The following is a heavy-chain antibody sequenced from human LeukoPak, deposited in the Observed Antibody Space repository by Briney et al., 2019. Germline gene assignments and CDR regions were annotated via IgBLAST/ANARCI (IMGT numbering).Heavy chain of an antibody. CDR1: GFTFSSYA. CDR3: AKDSWGPLDY. CDR2: ISGSGGST. D-gene: IGHD3-16*01. Sequence: GGSLRLFCAASGFTFSSYAMSWVRQAPGKGVEWVSAISGSGGSTYYADSVKGRFTISRDNSKNTMYLQMNSLRAEETAVYYCAKDSWGPLDYWGQGTLVTVSS. J-gene: IGHJ4*02. V-gene: IGHV3-23*01.